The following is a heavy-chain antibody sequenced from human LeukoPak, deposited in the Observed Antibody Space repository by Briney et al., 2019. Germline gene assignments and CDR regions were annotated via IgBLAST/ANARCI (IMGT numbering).Heavy chain of an antibody. J-gene: IGHJ4*02. D-gene: IGHD5-12*01. V-gene: IGHV3-7*01. Sequence: PGGSLRLSCAAYGFSLSGYWMSWVRQAPGKGLEWVARFHADGNEKNFVHSVKGRFTVSRDNAKNSLYLQMNSLRVEDTAVYYCARGGYSFDYLGQGTLVTVSS. CDR3: ARGGYSFDY. CDR1: GFSLSGYW. CDR2: FHADGNEK.